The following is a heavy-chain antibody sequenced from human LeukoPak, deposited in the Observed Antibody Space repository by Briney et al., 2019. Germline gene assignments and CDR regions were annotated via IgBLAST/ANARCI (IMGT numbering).Heavy chain of an antibody. CDR2: ISYSGFT. V-gene: IGHV4-59*08. CDR3: AGHHPRNTVDF. D-gene: IGHD2-8*02. Sequence: SETLSLTCTVSGGSISSYQWSWIRQPPGKGLEWVGYISYSGFTNYNPSLKSRVTISLDTSKNQFSLKLTSVTAADTAVYYCAGHHPRNTVDFWGQGTLVTVSS. CDR1: GGSISSYQ. J-gene: IGHJ4*02.